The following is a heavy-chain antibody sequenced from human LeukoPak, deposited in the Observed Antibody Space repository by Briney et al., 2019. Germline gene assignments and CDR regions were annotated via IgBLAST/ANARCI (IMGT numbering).Heavy chain of an antibody. D-gene: IGHD6-25*01. CDR2: IKQDGSEK. Sequence: QPGGSLRLSCAASGFTVSSNYMSWVRQAPGKGLEWVANIKQDGSEKYYADSVKGRFTISRDNSKNTLYLQMNSLRAEDTAVYYCAKDTGARYPDYWGQGTLVTVSS. CDR1: GFTVSSNY. CDR3: AKDTGARYPDY. J-gene: IGHJ4*02. V-gene: IGHV3-7*01.